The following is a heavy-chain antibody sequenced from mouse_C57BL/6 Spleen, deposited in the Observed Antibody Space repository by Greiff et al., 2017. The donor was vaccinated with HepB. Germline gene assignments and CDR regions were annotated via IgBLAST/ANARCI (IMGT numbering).Heavy chain of an antibody. CDR3: AIGTAQVPYAMDY. D-gene: IGHD3-2*02. V-gene: IGHV1-74*01. CDR2: IHPSDSDT. CDR1: GYTFTSYW. Sequence: QVQLQQPGAELVKPGASVKVSCKASGYTFTSYWMHWVKQRPGQGLEWIGRIHPSDSDTNYNQKFKGKATLTVDKSSSTAYMQLSSLTSEDSAVYYCAIGTAQVPYAMDYWGQGTTVTGSS. J-gene: IGHJ4*01.